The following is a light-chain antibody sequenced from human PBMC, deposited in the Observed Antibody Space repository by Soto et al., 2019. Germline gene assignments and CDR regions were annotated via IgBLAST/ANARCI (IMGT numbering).Light chain of an antibody. CDR3: QSYDSTVSAV. V-gene: IGLV1-40*01. CDR1: SSNIGAGYD. J-gene: IGLJ2*01. CDR2: GNS. Sequence: QSVLTQPPSVSGAPGQRVTISCTGSSSNIGAGYDVHWYQQLPGTAPKLLIYGNSNRPSGVPDRFSGSKSGTSASLAITGLQAVDEADYYCQSYDSTVSAVFGGGTKLTVL.